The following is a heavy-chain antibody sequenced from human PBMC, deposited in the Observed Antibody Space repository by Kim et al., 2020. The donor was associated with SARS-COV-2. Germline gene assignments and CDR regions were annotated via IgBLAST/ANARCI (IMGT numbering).Heavy chain of an antibody. CDR3: AGRHLGYCSSTSCYPWFDP. J-gene: IGHJ5*02. V-gene: IGHV4-61*07. Sequence: SRVTISVDTSKNQFSLKLSSVTAADTAVYYCAGRHLGYCSSTSCYPWFDPWGQGTLVTVSS. D-gene: IGHD2-2*01.